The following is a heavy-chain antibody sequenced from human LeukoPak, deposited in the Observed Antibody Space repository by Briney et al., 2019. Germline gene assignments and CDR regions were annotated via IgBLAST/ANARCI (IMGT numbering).Heavy chain of an antibody. CDR2: ISPSGGIT. Sequence: GGSLRLSCAASGFTFSSHGMNWVRQAPGKGLEWVSGISPSGGITYYADSVKGRFTISRDNAKTSLYLQMNSLRAEDTAVYYCARSSREPRGYAPWELMPPFDYWGQGTLVTVSS. D-gene: IGHD4-23*01. J-gene: IGHJ4*02. CDR3: ARSSREPRGYAPWELMPPFDY. V-gene: IGHV3-48*01. CDR1: GFTFSSHG.